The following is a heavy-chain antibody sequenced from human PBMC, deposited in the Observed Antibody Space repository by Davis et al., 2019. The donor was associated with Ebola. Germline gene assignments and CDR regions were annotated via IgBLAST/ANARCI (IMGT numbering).Heavy chain of an antibody. Sequence: AASVKVSCKASGYTFTGYYMHWVRQAPGQGLEWMGWINPNSGGTNYAQKFQGWVTMTRDTSISTAYMELSRLRSDDTAVYYCARELAGRGIAARLYYYYGMDVWGQGTTVTVSS. D-gene: IGHD6-6*01. CDR3: ARELAGRGIAARLYYYYGMDV. CDR1: GYTFTGYY. CDR2: INPNSGGT. J-gene: IGHJ6*02. V-gene: IGHV1-2*04.